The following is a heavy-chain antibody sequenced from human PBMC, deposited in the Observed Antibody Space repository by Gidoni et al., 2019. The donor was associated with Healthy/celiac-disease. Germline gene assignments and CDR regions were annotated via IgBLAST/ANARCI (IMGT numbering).Heavy chain of an antibody. J-gene: IGHJ4*02. D-gene: IGHD2-2*01. Sequence: QLQLQESGPGLVKPSETLSLTCTVSGGSISSSSYYWGWIRQPPGKGLEWIGSIYYSGITYYNPSLKSRVTISVDTSKNQFSLKLSSVTAADTAVYYCASTGTYCSSTICYRPLDYWGQGTLVTVSS. CDR2: IYYSGIT. V-gene: IGHV4-39*01. CDR3: ASTGTYCSSTICYRPLDY. CDR1: GGSISSSSYY.